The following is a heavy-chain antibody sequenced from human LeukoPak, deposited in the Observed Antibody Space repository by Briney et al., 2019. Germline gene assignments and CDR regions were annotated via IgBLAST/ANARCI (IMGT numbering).Heavy chain of an antibody. V-gene: IGHV3-48*04. J-gene: IGHJ4*02. CDR3: AKAHGSGSYSSFDY. D-gene: IGHD3-10*01. CDR1: GITLSSYS. Sequence: GGSLRLSCVASGITLSSYSMNWVRQAPGKGLEWVSYISSFSGTINYADSVKGRFTISRDNAKNSLYLQMNSLRAEDMALYYCAKAHGSGSYSSFDYWGQGTLVTVSS. CDR2: ISSFSGTI.